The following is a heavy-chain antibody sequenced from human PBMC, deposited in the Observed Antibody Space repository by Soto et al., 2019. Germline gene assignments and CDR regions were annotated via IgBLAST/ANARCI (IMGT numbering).Heavy chain of an antibody. CDR1: GFTFSSYA. D-gene: IGHD3-3*01. CDR3: AKPDILRFLEWLSAFDI. CDR2: ISGSGGST. J-gene: IGHJ3*02. V-gene: IGHV3-23*01. Sequence: EVQLLESGGGLVQPGGSLRLSCAASGFTFSSYAMSWVRQAPGKGLEWGSAISGSGGSTYYADCVKGRFTISRDNSKNTLYLQMNSLRAEDTAVYYCAKPDILRFLEWLSAFDIWGQGTMVTVSS.